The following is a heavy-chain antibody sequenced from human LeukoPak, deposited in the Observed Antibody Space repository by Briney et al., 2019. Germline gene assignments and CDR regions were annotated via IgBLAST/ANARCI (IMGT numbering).Heavy chain of an antibody. Sequence: ASVKVSCKASGYTFTGYYMHWVRQAPGQGLEWMGWISAYNGNTNYAQKLQGRVTMTTDTSTSTAYMELRSLRSDDTAVYYCARGQLGTVDYWGQGTLVTVSS. CDR1: GYTFTGYY. CDR3: ARGQLGTVDY. CDR2: ISAYNGNT. J-gene: IGHJ4*02. V-gene: IGHV1-18*04. D-gene: IGHD6-13*01.